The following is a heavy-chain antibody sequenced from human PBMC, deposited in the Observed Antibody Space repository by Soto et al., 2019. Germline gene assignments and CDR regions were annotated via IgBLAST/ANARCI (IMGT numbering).Heavy chain of an antibody. J-gene: IGHJ2*01. CDR1: GFTFSSYA. CDR3: ARPLWRDDYNWGYFDL. Sequence: GGSLRLSCAASGFTFSSYAMHWVRQAPGKGLEWVAVISYDGSNKYYADSVKGRFTISRDNSKNTLYLQMNSLRAEDTAVYYCARPLWRDDYNWGYFDLRGRGTLVTVSS. V-gene: IGHV3-30-3*01. CDR2: ISYDGSNK. D-gene: IGHD4-4*01.